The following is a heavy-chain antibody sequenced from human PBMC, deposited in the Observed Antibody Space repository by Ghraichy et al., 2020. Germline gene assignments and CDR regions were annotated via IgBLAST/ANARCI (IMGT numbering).Heavy chain of an antibody. CDR2: INPNSGGT. CDR1: GYTFTGYY. V-gene: IGHV1-2*04. J-gene: IGHJ5*02. Sequence: ASVKVSCKASGYTFTGYYMHLVRQAPGQGLEWMGWINPNSGGTNYAQKFQGWVTMTRDTSISTAYMELSRLRSDDTAVYYCARSCIAAAPRPGHNWFDPWGQGTLVTVSS. D-gene: IGHD6-13*01. CDR3: ARSCIAAAPRPGHNWFDP.